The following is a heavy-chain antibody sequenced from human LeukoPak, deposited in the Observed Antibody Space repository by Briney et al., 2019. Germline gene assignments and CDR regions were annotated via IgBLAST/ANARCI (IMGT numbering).Heavy chain of an antibody. D-gene: IGHD3-16*02. Sequence: PSQTLSLTCTVSGGSISSGSYFWSWIRQPAGKGLEWIGRIYTSGSTNYSPSLKSRVTISVDTSKNQFSLKLSSVTAADTAVYYCARGRGDYVWGSYRSSGAFDIWGQGTMVTVSS. V-gene: IGHV4-61*02. CDR1: GGSISSGSYF. J-gene: IGHJ3*02. CDR3: ARGRGDYVWGSYRSSGAFDI. CDR2: IYTSGST.